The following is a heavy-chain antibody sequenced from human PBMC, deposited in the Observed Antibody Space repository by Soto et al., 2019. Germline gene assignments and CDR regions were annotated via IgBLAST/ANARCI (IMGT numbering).Heavy chain of an antibody. V-gene: IGHV3-21*01. D-gene: IGHD3-9*01. CDR1: GFTFSSYS. CDR3: ARANKRILTGYYSLDY. J-gene: IGHJ4*02. Sequence: PGGSLRLSCAASGFTFSSYSMNWVRQAPGKGLEWVSSISSSSSYIYYADSVKGRFTISRDNAKNSLYLQMNSLRAEDTAVYYCARANKRILTGYYSLDYWGQGTLVTVSS. CDR2: ISSSSSYI.